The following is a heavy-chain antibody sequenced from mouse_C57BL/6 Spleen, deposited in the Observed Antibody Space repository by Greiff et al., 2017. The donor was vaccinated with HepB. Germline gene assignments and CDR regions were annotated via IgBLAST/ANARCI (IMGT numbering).Heavy chain of an antibody. CDR3: TTHSSHYYAMDY. CDR2: IDPENGDT. Sequence: EVQLQQSGAELVRPGASVKLSCTASGFNIKDDYMHWVKQRPEQGLEWIGWIDPENGDTEYASKFQGKATITADTSSNTAYLQLSTLTSEDTAVYYCTTHSSHYYAMDYWGQGTSVTVSS. CDR1: GFNIKDDY. J-gene: IGHJ4*01. D-gene: IGHD6-2*01. V-gene: IGHV14-4*01.